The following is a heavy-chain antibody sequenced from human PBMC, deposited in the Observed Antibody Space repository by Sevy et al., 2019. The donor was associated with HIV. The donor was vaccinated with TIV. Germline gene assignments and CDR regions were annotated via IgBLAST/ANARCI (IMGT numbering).Heavy chain of an antibody. D-gene: IGHD2-15*01. CDR2: IYSGGST. V-gene: IGHV3-53*01. J-gene: IGHJ6*02. CDR3: VTVNCSSGSCYYYYGMDV. Sequence: GGSLRLSCAASGFTVSSNYMSWVRQAPGKGLEWFSVIYSGGSTYYADSVKGRFTISRDNSKKTLYLQMNSLRAEDTAVHYCVTVNCSSGSCYYYYGMDVWGQGTTVTVSS. CDR1: GFTVSSNY.